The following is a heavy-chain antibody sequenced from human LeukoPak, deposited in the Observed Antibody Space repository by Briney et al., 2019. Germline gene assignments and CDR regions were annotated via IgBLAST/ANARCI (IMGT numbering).Heavy chain of an antibody. D-gene: IGHD1-26*01. CDR3: ARGDGSYPDY. V-gene: IGHV3-21*01. CDR1: GSTFSSYS. Sequence: GGSLRLSCAASGSTFSSYSMNWVRQAPGKGLEWVSSISSSSYIYYADSVKGRFTISRDNAKNSLYLQMNSLRAEDTAVYYCARGDGSYPDYWGQGTLVTVSS. J-gene: IGHJ4*02. CDR2: ISSSSYI.